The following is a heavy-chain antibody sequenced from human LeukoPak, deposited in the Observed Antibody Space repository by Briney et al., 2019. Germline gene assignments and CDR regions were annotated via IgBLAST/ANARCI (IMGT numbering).Heavy chain of an antibody. D-gene: IGHD3-3*01. CDR2: ISYDGSNK. Sequence: GGSLRLSCAASGFTFSCYGMHWVRQAPGKGLEWVAVISYDGSNKYYADSVKGRFTISRDNSKNTLYLQMNSLRAEDTAVYYCAKEGSIFGVVIRPYYFDYWGQGTLVTVSS. V-gene: IGHV3-30*18. CDR1: GFTFSCYG. J-gene: IGHJ4*02. CDR3: AKEGSIFGVVIRPYYFDY.